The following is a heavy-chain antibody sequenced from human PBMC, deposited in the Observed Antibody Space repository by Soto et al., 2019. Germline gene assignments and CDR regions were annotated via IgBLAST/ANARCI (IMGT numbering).Heavy chain of an antibody. V-gene: IGHV1-8*01. CDR2: INPNSGNI. CDR3: ARGRASGSYYLLDY. Sequence: GASVKVSCKASGDTFTTYDINWVRQATGHGLEWMGWINPNSGNIGYAQRFQGRATTTRDTAIRTAYMEVSSLRSDDTAVYYCARGRASGSYYLLDYWGQGTLVTVYS. J-gene: IGHJ4*02. CDR1: GDTFTTYD. D-gene: IGHD3-10*01.